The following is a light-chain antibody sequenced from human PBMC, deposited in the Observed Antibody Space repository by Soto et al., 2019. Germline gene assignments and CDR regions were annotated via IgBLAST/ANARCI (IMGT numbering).Light chain of an antibody. Sequence: QSALTQPASVSGSPGQSITISCTGTSSDVGGYNYVSWYQQHPGKAPKLMIYDVSNRPSRVSNRFSGSKSGNTASLTISGLQAEDEADYYCSSYTGSSTLVVFGGGTKLTVL. CDR3: SSYTGSSTLVV. CDR2: DVS. J-gene: IGLJ2*01. CDR1: SSDVGGYNY. V-gene: IGLV2-14*01.